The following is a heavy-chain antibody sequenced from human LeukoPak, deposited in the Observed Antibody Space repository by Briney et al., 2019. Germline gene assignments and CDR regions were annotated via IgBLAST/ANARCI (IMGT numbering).Heavy chain of an antibody. CDR3: ARLQSGPNTLWFGELLPHFDY. J-gene: IGHJ4*02. V-gene: IGHV1-18*04. CDR1: GYTFTRNY. CDR2: ISAYNGNT. D-gene: IGHD3-10*01. Sequence: ASVKVSCKSSGYTFTRNYMHWVRQAPGQGLEWMGWISAYNGNTNYAQKLQGRVTMTTDTSTSTAYTELRSLRSDDTAVYYCARLQSGPNTLWFGELLPHFDYWGQGTLVTVSS.